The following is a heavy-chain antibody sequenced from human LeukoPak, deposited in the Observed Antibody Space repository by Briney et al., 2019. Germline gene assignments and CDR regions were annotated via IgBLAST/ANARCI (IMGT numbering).Heavy chain of an antibody. D-gene: IGHD3-3*01. CDR2: ISSSSSTI. CDR1: GFTFSSYS. Sequence: GGSLRLSCAASGFTFSSYSMNWVRQAPGKGLEWVSYISSSSSTIYYADSVKGRFTISRDNAKNSLYLQMNSLRAEDTAVYYCARGDFWSGYPRNYYMDVWGKGTTVTVSS. CDR3: ARGDFWSGYPRNYYMDV. J-gene: IGHJ6*03. V-gene: IGHV3-48*04.